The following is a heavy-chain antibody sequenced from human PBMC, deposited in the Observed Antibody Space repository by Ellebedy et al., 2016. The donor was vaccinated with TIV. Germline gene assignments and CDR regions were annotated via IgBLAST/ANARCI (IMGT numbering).Heavy chain of an antibody. Sequence: GESLKISCAASGFPFSTYWMHWVRQAPGKGLVWVLRINSDGSSTTYADSVKGRFTITRDNAKNTLYLQLNSLRDEDTAVYYCARIISSGAYWGQGTLVTVSS. CDR3: ARIISSGAY. CDR2: INSDGSST. V-gene: IGHV3-74*01. J-gene: IGHJ4*02. D-gene: IGHD6-19*01. CDR1: GFPFSTYW.